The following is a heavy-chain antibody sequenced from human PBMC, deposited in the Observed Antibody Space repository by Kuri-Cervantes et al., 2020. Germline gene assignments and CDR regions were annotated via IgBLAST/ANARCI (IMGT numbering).Heavy chain of an antibody. V-gene: IGHV4-39*01. D-gene: IGHD4-23*01. CDR1: GGSISSSSYY. Sequence: SETLSLTCTVSGGSISSSSYYWGWIRQPPGKGLEWIGSIYYSGSTYYNPSLKIRVTISVDTSKNQFSLKLSSVTAADTAVYYCARVGVVTRGRRLYYYGMDVWGQGTTVTVSS. CDR2: IYYSGST. CDR3: ARVGVVTRGRRLYYYGMDV. J-gene: IGHJ6*02.